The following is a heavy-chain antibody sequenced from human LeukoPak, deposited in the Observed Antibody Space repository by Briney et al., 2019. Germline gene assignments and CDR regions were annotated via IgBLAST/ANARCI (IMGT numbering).Heavy chain of an antibody. V-gene: IGHV3-30*04. CDR2: TSYDGRGE. Sequence: GGSLRLSCTASGFTFNNYAMHWVRQAPGKGLEWVAVTSYDGRGEYYADSVKGRFTISRDNSKNTLYVQMNSLRVEDTAVYYCAREGNSPFDYWGQGTLVTVSS. J-gene: IGHJ4*02. CDR3: AREGNSPFDY. CDR1: GFTFNNYA. D-gene: IGHD1-7*01.